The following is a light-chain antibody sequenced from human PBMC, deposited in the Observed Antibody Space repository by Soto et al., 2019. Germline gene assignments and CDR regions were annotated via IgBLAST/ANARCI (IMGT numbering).Light chain of an antibody. V-gene: IGKV1-5*01. CDR3: QHYDSYPWA. Sequence: DIQMTQSPSSLSASVGDSVTITCRASQSISGWLAWYQQKPGEAPKVLIYDASSLESGDPSRFSGSGSGTEFTLTISSLQPDDFATYYCQHYDSYPWAFGQGTKVEIK. CDR2: DAS. CDR1: QSISGW. J-gene: IGKJ1*01.